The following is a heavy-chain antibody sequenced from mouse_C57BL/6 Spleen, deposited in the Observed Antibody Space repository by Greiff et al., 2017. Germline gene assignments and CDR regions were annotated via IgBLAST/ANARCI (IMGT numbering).Heavy chain of an antibody. CDR2: IDPENGDT. Sequence: EVQLQQSGAELVRPGASVKLSCTASGFNIKDDYMHWLKQRPEQGLEWIGWIDPENGDTEYASKFQGKATITADTSSHTAYLQLSSLTSEDTAVYYCTSSTTVVDAYWGQGTLVTVSA. CDR1: GFNIKDDY. D-gene: IGHD1-1*01. V-gene: IGHV14-4*01. J-gene: IGHJ3*01. CDR3: TSSTTVVDAY.